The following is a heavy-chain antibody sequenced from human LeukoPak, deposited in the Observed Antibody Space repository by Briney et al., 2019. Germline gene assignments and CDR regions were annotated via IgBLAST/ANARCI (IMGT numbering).Heavy chain of an antibody. J-gene: IGHJ6*03. Sequence: PSETLSLTCAVYGGSFSNYYWGWIRQTPERGLEWIGEINDSERIIYNPSLKSRVTISVDMSKNQFSLSLNSVTAADTAIYYCVRRWNYGIYYHIDVWGKGTTVTVSS. D-gene: IGHD1-7*01. V-gene: IGHV4-34*01. CDR2: INDSERI. CDR1: GGSFSNYY. CDR3: VRRWNYGIYYHIDV.